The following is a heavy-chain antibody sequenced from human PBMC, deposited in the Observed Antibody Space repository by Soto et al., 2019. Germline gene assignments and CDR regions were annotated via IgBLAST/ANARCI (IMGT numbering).Heavy chain of an antibody. D-gene: IGHD3-22*01. CDR1: GGSTSSGGYS. J-gene: IGHJ4*02. CDR3: ARAPARYYYDSSGYYYGDCFDY. CDR2: IYHSGST. Sequence: QLQLQESGSGLVKPSQTLSLTCAVSGGSTSSGGYSWSWIRQPPGKGLEWIGYIYHSGSTYYNPSLKSRVTISVDRSKNQFSLKLSSVTAADTAVYYCARAPARYYYDSSGYYYGDCFDYWGQGTLVTVSA. V-gene: IGHV4-30-2*01.